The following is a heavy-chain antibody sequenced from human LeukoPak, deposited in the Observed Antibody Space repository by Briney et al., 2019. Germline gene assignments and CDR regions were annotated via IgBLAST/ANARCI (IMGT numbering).Heavy chain of an antibody. Sequence: SETLSLTCTVSGGSISSYYWSWIRQPPGKGLEWIGYIYYTGSTNYNPSLKSRVTISVDTSKNQFSLKLSSVTAADTAVYFCARDVSYDYYYYMDVWGKGTTVTVSS. D-gene: IGHD3-16*02. V-gene: IGHV4-59*01. CDR1: GGSISSYY. CDR2: IYYTGST. J-gene: IGHJ6*03. CDR3: ARDVSYDYYYYMDV.